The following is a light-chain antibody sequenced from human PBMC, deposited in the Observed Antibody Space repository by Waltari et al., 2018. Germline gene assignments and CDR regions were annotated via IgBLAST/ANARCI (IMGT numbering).Light chain of an antibody. CDR3: HQYSNWPQLT. J-gene: IGKJ4*01. CDR2: GAS. Sequence: EIVLTQSPATLSLSPGERATLSCRASQSVGSSLAWYQQKPGQAPRLLIYGASSRATGIPDRFSGSGSGTDFTLTISSLEPEDFAVYCCHQYSNWPQLTFGGGTNVEIK. V-gene: IGKV3-15*01. CDR1: QSVGSS.